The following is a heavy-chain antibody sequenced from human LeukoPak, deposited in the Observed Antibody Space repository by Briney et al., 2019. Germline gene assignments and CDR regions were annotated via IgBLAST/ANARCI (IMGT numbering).Heavy chain of an antibody. CDR3: ARVHSAGWFSNFDT. V-gene: IGHV3-21*01. CDR2: ISSSGRDI. D-gene: IGHD6-19*01. J-gene: IGHJ4*02. CDR1: GFTFSSYR. Sequence: PGGSLRLSCAASGFTFSSYRMNWVRQAPGKGLEWVSFISSSGRDIFYADSVKGRFTISRDNAKNSAYLQMNSLDSETTAVYYGARVHSAGWFSNFDTGGRGFLFTASS.